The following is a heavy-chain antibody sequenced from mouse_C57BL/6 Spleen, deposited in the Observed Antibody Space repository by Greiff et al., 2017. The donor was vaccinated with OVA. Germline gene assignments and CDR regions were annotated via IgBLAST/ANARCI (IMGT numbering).Heavy chain of an antibody. D-gene: IGHD2-2*01. Sequence: QVQLQQPGAELVKPGASVKMSCKASGYTFTSYWITWVKQRPGQGLEWIGDIYPGSGSTNYNEKFKSKATLTVDTSSSTAYMQLSSLTSEDSAVYYCAREGAVTRYFDVWGTGTTVTVSS. J-gene: IGHJ1*03. CDR3: AREGAVTRYFDV. V-gene: IGHV1-55*01. CDR2: IYPGSGST. CDR1: GYTFTSYW.